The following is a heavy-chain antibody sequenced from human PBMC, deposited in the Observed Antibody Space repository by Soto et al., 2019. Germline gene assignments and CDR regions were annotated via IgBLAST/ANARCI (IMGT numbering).Heavy chain of an antibody. D-gene: IGHD4-17*01. V-gene: IGHV4-34*01. Sequence: QVQLQQWGAGLLKPSETLSLTCAVYGGSFSGYYWRWIRQPPGKGLEWIGEINHSGSTNYNPSLKSRVTMSVDTSKNQFSRKLSSVTAADTAVYFCAGDLHDGDYGAAHYWGQGTLVTVSS. CDR1: GGSFSGYY. CDR3: AGDLHDGDYGAAHY. J-gene: IGHJ4*02. CDR2: INHSGST.